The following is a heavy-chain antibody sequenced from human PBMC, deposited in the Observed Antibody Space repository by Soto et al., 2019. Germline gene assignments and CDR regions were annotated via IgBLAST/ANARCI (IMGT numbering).Heavy chain of an antibody. J-gene: IGHJ2*01. Sequence: QITLKESGPTLVKPTQTLTLTCTFSGFSLRSSAVGVGWIRQPPGKALEWLALIYWDDDKRYSPSLKSRITXXXXXXXXXXXXXXXXXXXXXXXXXXXXXXXXXXXXXXXXXDLWGRGTLVTVSS. CDR1: GFSLRSSAVG. V-gene: IGHV2-5*02. CDR2: IYWDDDK. CDR3: XXXXXXXXXXXXXXDL.